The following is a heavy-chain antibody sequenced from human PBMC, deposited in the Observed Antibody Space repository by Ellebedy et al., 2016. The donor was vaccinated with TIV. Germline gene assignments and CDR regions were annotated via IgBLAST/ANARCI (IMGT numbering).Heavy chain of an antibody. CDR1: GFTFSNYD. CDR3: AKDSLIVGACDF. D-gene: IGHD1-26*01. CDR2: IGTAGDT. J-gene: IGHJ4*02. Sequence: GESLKISXAASGFTFSNYDMHWVRQATGKGLEWVSAIGTAGDTYYPGSVKGRFTISRDDSKSTLSLQMNSLRAEDTAVYYCAKDSLIVGACDFWGQGTLVTVSS. V-gene: IGHV3-13*01.